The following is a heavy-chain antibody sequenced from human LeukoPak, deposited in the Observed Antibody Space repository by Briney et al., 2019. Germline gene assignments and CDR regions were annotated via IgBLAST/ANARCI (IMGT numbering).Heavy chain of an antibody. Sequence: GGSLRLSCAASGFIVCNNYMSWVRQAPGKGLEWVSVIHSSGGTFYSDSVKGRFTISRDCSKNTLYLQMNSLRADDTAVYYCARDSNGPAFWGQGTVVTVSS. D-gene: IGHD6-19*01. CDR2: IHSSGGT. CDR1: GFIVCNNY. CDR3: ARDSNGPAF. V-gene: IGHV3-53*01. J-gene: IGHJ4*02.